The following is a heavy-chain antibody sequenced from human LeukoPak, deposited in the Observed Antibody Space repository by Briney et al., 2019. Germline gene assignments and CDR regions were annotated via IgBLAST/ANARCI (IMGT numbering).Heavy chain of an antibody. Sequence: GGSLRLSCAASGFTFSDYYMRWIRQAPGKGLEWVSYISSSGSTIYYADSVKGRFTISRDNAKNSLYLQRNSLRAEYTAVYYCARDDSVYSSGYGPWSYWGEGTLVTVSS. D-gene: IGHD3-22*01. V-gene: IGHV3-11*01. CDR2: ISSSGSTI. CDR3: ARDDSVYSSGYGPWSY. J-gene: IGHJ4*02. CDR1: GFTFSDYY.